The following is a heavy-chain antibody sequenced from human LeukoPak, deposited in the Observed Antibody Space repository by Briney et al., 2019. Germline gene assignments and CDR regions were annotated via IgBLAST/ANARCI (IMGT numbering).Heavy chain of an antibody. Sequence: PSETLSLTCTVSGGSISSSGYYWGWIRQPPGKGLEWIGSIYYSGSTYYNPSLKSRVTISIDTSKNQFSLKLSSVTAADTAVYYCARGRLTPMTVSPKEGGSPYYFDYWGQGTLVTVSS. CDR3: ARGRLTPMTVSPKEGGSPYYFDY. CDR1: GGSISSSGYY. V-gene: IGHV4-39*07. CDR2: IYYSGST. J-gene: IGHJ4*02. D-gene: IGHD3-22*01.